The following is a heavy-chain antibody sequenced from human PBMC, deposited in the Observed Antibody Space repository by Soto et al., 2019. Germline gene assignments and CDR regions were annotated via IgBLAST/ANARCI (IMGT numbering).Heavy chain of an antibody. CDR2: INAGNGNT. Sequence: ASVKVSCKTSGYTFSGHAIHWVRQAPGQRLEWMGWINAGNGNTKYSQKFQGRVTITRDTSASTAYMELSSLRSEDTAVYYCAREISRYWGQGTLVTVSS. CDR3: AREISRY. CDR1: GYTFSGHA. J-gene: IGHJ4*02. V-gene: IGHV1-3*01. D-gene: IGHD2-15*01.